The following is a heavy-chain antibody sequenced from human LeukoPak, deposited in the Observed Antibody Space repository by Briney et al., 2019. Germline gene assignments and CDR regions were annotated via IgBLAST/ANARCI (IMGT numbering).Heavy chain of an antibody. V-gene: IGHV3-23*01. Sequence: GGSLRLSCAASGFTFSSYAMSWVRQAPGKGLEWVSSISGSGGSTYYADSVKGRFTISRDNSKNTLYLQMNSLRAEDTAVYYCANHYESSGYQTPAFDPWGQGTLVTVSS. CDR3: ANHYESSGYQTPAFDP. CDR1: GFTFSSYA. J-gene: IGHJ5*02. D-gene: IGHD3-22*01. CDR2: ISGSGGST.